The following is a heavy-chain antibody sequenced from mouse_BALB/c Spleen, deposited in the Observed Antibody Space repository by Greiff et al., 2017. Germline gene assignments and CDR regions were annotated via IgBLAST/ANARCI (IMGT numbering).Heavy chain of an antibody. CDR1: GFNIKDTY. CDR3: ARLNWDYAMDY. D-gene: IGHD4-1*01. Sequence: EVMLVESGAELVKPGASVKLSCTASGFNIKDTYMHWVKQRPEQGLEWIGRIDPANGNTKYDPKFQGKATITADTSSNTAYLQLSSLTSEDTAVYYCARLNWDYAMDYWGQGTSVTVSS. V-gene: IGHV14-3*02. CDR2: IDPANGNT. J-gene: IGHJ4*01.